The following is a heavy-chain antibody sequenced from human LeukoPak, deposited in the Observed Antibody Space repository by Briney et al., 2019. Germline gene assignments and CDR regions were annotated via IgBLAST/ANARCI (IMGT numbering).Heavy chain of an antibody. J-gene: IGHJ6*02. CDR3: ARHLRYYDSSYYYYGMDV. CDR2: IYYSGST. CDR1: GGSISSGDYY. V-gene: IGHV4-30-4*01. D-gene: IGHD3-22*01. Sequence: SETLSLTCTVSGGSISSGDYYWSWIRQPPGKGLEWIGYIYYSGSTNYNPSLKSRVTISVDTSKNQFSLKLSSVTAADTAVYYCARHLRYYDSSYYYYGMDVWGQGTTVTVSS.